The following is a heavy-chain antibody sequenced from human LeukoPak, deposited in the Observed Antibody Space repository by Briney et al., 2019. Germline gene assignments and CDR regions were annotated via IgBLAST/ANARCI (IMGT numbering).Heavy chain of an antibody. CDR1: GFTFDDYA. Sequence: GGSLRLSCAASGFTFDDYAMHWVRQAPGTGLEWVSGISWNSGSIGYADSVKGRFTISRDNAKNSLYLQMNSLRAEDTALYYCCIAVAGTIDYWGQGTLVTVSS. CDR2: ISWNSGSI. CDR3: CIAVAGTIDY. J-gene: IGHJ4*02. D-gene: IGHD6-19*01. V-gene: IGHV3-9*01.